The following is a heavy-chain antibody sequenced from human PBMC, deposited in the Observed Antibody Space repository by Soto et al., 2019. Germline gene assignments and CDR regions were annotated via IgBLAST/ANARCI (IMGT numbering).Heavy chain of an antibody. V-gene: IGHV4-61*01. CDR2: IYYSGST. CDR3: ARDRQRGGYDGYYYGMDV. D-gene: IGHD5-12*01. CDR1: GGSVSSGSYY. J-gene: IGHJ6*02. Sequence: PSETLSLTCTVSGGSVSSGSYYWSWIRQPPGKGLEWIGYIYYSGSTNYNPSLKSRVTISVDTPKNQFSLKLSSVTAADTAVYYCARDRQRGGYDGYYYGMDVWGQGTTVTVSS.